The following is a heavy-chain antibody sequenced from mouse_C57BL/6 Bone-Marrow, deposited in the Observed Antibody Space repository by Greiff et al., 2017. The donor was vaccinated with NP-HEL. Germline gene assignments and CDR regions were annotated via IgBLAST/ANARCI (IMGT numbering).Heavy chain of an antibody. D-gene: IGHD1-1*01. J-gene: IGHJ1*03. CDR3: ANYYGSPAYFDA. CDR1: GYAFSSSW. V-gene: IGHV1-82*01. Sequence: QVQLQHSGPELVKPGASVKISCKASGYAFSSSWMNWVKQRPGKGLEWIGRIYPGDGDTNYNGKFKGKATLTADKSSSTAYMQLSSLTSEDSAVYFCANYYGSPAYFDAWGTGTTVTVSS. CDR2: IYPGDGDT.